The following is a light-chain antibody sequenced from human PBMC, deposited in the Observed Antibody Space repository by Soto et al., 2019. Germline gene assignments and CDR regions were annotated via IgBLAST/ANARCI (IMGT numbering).Light chain of an antibody. CDR1: QSIAGN. V-gene: IGKV3-15*01. CDR2: DSI. Sequence: EMVMTQSPATLSLSPGERATLSCRASQSIAGNLAWCQQKPGQAPRLLIYDSITRATGIPSRFSGSGSGTEFTLTISSLQSEDFATYYCQQSYSTPLTFGQGTKVDIK. CDR3: QQSYSTPLT. J-gene: IGKJ1*01.